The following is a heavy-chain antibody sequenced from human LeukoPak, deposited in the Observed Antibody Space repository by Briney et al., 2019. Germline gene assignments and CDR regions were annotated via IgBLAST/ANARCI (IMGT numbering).Heavy chain of an antibody. V-gene: IGHV3-30*02. CDR1: GFTFRNFG. CDR3: AKDKSQVGVDSASTLVDH. J-gene: IGHJ4*02. D-gene: IGHD2-8*02. Sequence: GGSLRLSCAASGFTFRNFGMHWVRQAPGKGLEWVAFIRFDGRDEYYVDSLKGRFTISRDNSKNTVYLQMNGLTSEDTALYYCAKDKSQVGVDSASTLVDHWGQGILVIVSS. CDR2: IRFDGRDE.